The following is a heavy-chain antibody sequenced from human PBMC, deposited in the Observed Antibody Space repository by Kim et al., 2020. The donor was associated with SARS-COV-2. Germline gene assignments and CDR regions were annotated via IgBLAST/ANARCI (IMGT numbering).Heavy chain of an antibody. CDR1: GFTFSSYG. J-gene: IGHJ4*02. D-gene: IGHD6-19*01. CDR3: AKDHPYSSGWYFDY. V-gene: IGHV3-30*18. CDR2: ISYDGSNK. Sequence: GGSLRLSCAASGFTFSSYGMHWVRQAPGKGLEWVAVISYDGSNKYYADSVKGRFTISRDNSKNTLYLQMNSLRAEDTAVYYCAKDHPYSSGWYFDYWGQGTLVTVSS.